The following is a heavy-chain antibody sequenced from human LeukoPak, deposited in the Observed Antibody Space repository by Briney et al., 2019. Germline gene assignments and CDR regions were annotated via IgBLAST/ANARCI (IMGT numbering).Heavy chain of an antibody. CDR2: IYYSGST. CDR1: GGSISSGGYS. V-gene: IGHV4-61*08. J-gene: IGHJ4*02. CDR3: ARSVVVITTGSPLVDY. D-gene: IGHD3-22*01. Sequence: SETLSLTCAVSGGSISSGGYSWSWIRQPPGKGLEWIGYIYYSGSTNYNPSLKSRVTISVDTSKNQFSLKLSSVSAADTAVYYCARSVVVITTGSPLVDYWGQGTLVTVSS.